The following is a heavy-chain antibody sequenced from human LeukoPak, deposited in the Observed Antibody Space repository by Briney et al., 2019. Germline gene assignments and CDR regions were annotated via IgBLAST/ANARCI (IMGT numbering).Heavy chain of an antibody. J-gene: IGHJ6*02. Sequence: GGSLRLSCAASGFTFSSYSMNWVRQAPGKGLEWVSSISSSSSYIYYADSVKGRFTISRDNAKNSLYLQMNSLRAEDTAAYYCARAYYDFWSGYYGMDVWGQGTTVTVSS. CDR3: ARAYYDFWSGYYGMDV. D-gene: IGHD3-3*01. CDR2: ISSSSSYI. V-gene: IGHV3-21*01. CDR1: GFTFSSYS.